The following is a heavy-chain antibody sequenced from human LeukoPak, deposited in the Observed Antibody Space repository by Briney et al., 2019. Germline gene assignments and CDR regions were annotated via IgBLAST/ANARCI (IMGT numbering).Heavy chain of an antibody. CDR3: ARGSPTDAFDI. Sequence: SETLSLTCTVSGGSISSGDYYWSWIRQPPGKGLEWIGYIYYSGSTYYNPSLKSRVTISVDTSKNQFSLKLSSVTAADTAVYYCARGSPTDAFDIWGQGTMVTVSS. J-gene: IGHJ3*02. CDR1: GGSISSGDYY. V-gene: IGHV4-30-4*01. CDR2: IYYSGST.